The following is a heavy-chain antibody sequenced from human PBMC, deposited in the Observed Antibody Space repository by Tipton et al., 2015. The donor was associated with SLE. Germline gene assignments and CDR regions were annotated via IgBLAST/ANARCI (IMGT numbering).Heavy chain of an antibody. CDR2: IENDGSST. CDR1: GFTFSSYW. V-gene: IGHV3-74*01. CDR3: ARVLRGGLRYFDS. D-gene: IGHD4-17*01. Sequence: GSLRLSCVASGFTFSSYWIHWVRQAPGKGLVWVSRIENDGSSTRYADSVKGRLTISRDNAKNTVYLQMNSLRVEDTAVYYCARVLRGGLRYFDSWGQGTLVTVPS. J-gene: IGHJ4*02.